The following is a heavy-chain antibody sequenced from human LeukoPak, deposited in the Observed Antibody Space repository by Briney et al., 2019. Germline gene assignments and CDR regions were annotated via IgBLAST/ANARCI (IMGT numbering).Heavy chain of an antibody. Sequence: GGSLRLSCAASGFTFDDYAMHWVRQAPGKGLEWVSGISWNSGSIGYADSVKGRFTILRDNAKSSLYLQMNSLRAEDTALYYCAKTYYDSSGYYYYFDYRGQGTLVTVSS. D-gene: IGHD3-22*01. CDR2: ISWNSGSI. CDR3: AKTYYDSSGYYYYFDY. V-gene: IGHV3-9*01. J-gene: IGHJ4*02. CDR1: GFTFDDYA.